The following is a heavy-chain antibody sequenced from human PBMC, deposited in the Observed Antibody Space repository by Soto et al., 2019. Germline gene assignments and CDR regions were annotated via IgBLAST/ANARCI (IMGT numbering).Heavy chain of an antibody. D-gene: IGHD5-12*01. J-gene: IGHJ6*02. CDR1: GFTFSSYG. V-gene: IGHV3-33*06. CDR3: AKDQRGRWLQLNWGYYYYGMDV. Sequence: GGSLRLSCAASGFTFSSYGMHWVRQAPGKGLEWVAVIWYDGSNKYYADSVKGRFTISRDNSKNTLYLQMNSLRAEDTAVYYCAKDQRGRWLQLNWGYYYYGMDVWGQGTTVTVSS. CDR2: IWYDGSNK.